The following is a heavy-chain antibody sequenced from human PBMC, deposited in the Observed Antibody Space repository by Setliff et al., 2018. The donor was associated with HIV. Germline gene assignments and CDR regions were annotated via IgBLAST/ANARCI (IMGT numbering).Heavy chain of an antibody. Sequence: SETLSLTCTVSGGSITGYYWSWIRQPPGKGMEWIGYIYYNGGTNYNPSLKSRVTMLVDTSENHFTLKLSSVSAADTAVYFCARWGASGGRPDWHAFDMWGQGTMVTVSS. D-gene: IGHD2-15*01. CDR1: GGSITGYY. J-gene: IGHJ3*02. V-gene: IGHV4-59*01. CDR2: IYYNGGT. CDR3: ARWGASGGRPDWHAFDM.